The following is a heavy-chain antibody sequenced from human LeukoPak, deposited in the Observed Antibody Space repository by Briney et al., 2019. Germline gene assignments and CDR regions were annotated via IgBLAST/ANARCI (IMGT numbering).Heavy chain of an antibody. Sequence: SETLSLTCTVSGGSISSYYWSWIRQPPGKGLEWIGYIYYSGSTNYNPSLKSRVTISVDTSKNQSSLKLSSVTAADTAVYYCARQRYCSSTSCYRHFDYWGQGTLVTVSS. CDR2: IYYSGST. CDR1: GGSISSYY. D-gene: IGHD2-2*01. V-gene: IGHV4-59*08. CDR3: ARQRYCSSTSCYRHFDY. J-gene: IGHJ4*02.